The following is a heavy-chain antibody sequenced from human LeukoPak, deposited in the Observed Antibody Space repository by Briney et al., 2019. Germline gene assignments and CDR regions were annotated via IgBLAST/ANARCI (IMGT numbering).Heavy chain of an antibody. CDR1: GYTFTSYG. CDR2: ICAYNGNT. D-gene: IGHD2-15*01. Sequence: GASVKVSCKASGYTFTSYGISWVRQAPGQGLEWMGWICAYNGNTNYAQKLQGRVTMTTDTSTSTAYMELRSLRSDDTAVYYCAIDGYCSGGSCPSYYYYGMDVWGQGTTVTVSS. J-gene: IGHJ6*02. V-gene: IGHV1-18*01. CDR3: AIDGYCSGGSCPSYYYYGMDV.